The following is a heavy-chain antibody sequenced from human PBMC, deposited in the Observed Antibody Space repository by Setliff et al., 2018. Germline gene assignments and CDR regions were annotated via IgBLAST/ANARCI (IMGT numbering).Heavy chain of an antibody. CDR2: ATTSGTYS. Sequence: GGSLRLSCAASGFTFSTYAMSWVRQAPGKGLEWASTATTSGTYSYYADSVKGRFTISRDDSKNTLYLQMNSLRSEDTAVYYCAKREIIAVTRWFDPWGQGTLVTVSS. V-gene: IGHV3-23*01. CDR1: GFTFSTYA. CDR3: AKREIIAVTRWFDP. D-gene: IGHD2-15*01. J-gene: IGHJ5*02.